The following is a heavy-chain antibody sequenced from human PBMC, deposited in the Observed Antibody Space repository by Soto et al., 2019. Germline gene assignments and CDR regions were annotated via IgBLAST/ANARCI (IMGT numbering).Heavy chain of an antibody. CDR1: GITFSVYA. V-gene: IGHV3-23*01. CDR3: TRFREARFDF. J-gene: IGHJ4*02. D-gene: IGHD3-10*01. CDR2: ISGGSTNT. Sequence: PGGSLRLSCAASGITFSVYAMSWVRQSPGKGLEWVSAISGGSTNTYYGDSVKGRFTISRDNSKNTLYLQMNSLRADDTGVYFCTRFREARFDFWGQGRXVTVSS.